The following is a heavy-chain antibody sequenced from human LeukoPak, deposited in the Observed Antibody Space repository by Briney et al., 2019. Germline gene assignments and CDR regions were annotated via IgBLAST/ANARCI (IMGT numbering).Heavy chain of an antibody. CDR2: INEDGSVK. D-gene: IGHD4/OR15-4a*01. CDR1: GFTFSSSW. V-gene: IGHV3-7*02. Sequence: GGSLRLSCAASGFTFSSSWMTWVRQAPGKGLEWVANINEDGSVKNYVVSVKGRFTISRDNAKNTLYLQMNSLRAEDTAVYYCARAMVPLFDYWGQGTLVTVSS. CDR3: ARAMVPLFDY. J-gene: IGHJ4*02.